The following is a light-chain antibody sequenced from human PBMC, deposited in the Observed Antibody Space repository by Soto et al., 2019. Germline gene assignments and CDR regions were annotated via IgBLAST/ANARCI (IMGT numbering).Light chain of an antibody. Sequence: QSALTQPASVSGSPGQSITISCTGTASDVGAYNYVSWYQHHPGKAPKLMIYEVRNRPSGVSNRFSGSKSVNTASLTISGLQHEDEADYYCSSYATSDTFVFGTGTKVTVL. CDR2: EVR. J-gene: IGLJ1*01. CDR1: ASDVGAYNY. CDR3: SSYATSDTFV. V-gene: IGLV2-14*01.